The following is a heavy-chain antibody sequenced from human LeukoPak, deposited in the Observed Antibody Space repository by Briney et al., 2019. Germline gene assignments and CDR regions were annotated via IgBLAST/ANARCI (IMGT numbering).Heavy chain of an antibody. CDR1: GYTFTSYG. CDR2: ISAYNGNT. Sequence: ASVKVSCKASGYTFTSYGISWVRQAPGQGLEWMGWISAYNGNTHYAQKLQGRDTMTTDTSTSTVYMELRSLRSDATAAYYCARGSPPRRNYDSRGYYSYYFDYWGQGTLVTVSS. D-gene: IGHD3-22*01. V-gene: IGHV1-18*01. CDR3: ARGSPPRRNYDSRGYYSYYFDY. J-gene: IGHJ4*02.